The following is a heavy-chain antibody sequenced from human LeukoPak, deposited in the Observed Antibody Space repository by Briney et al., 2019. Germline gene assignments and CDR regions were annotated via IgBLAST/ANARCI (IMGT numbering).Heavy chain of an antibody. CDR2: IYSDGTSP. D-gene: IGHD4-17*01. CDR3: VKGDTVTTRPNFDY. J-gene: IGHJ4*02. V-gene: IGHV3-74*01. CDR1: GFTFSSYW. Sequence: PGGSLRLSCAASGFTFSSYWMHWVRQAPGKGLVWVSRIYSDGTSPSYADSVKGRFTISRDNAKNTLYLQMNTLRVEDTAIYYCVKGDTVTTRPNFDYWGQGTLVTVSS.